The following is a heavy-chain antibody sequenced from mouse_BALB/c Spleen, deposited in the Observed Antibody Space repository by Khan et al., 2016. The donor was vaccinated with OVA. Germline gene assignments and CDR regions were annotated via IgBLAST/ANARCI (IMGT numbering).Heavy chain of an antibody. J-gene: IGHJ3*01. CDR1: GYTFTDFT. Sequence: QVRLQQSGAELVRPGVSVKISCKGSGYTFTDFTMHWVKQSHAMSLEWIGVISTYYGDADYNQKFKGKATMTVDKSSNTAYMDLARLTSEDSAILYGERGGGGDRLLYWGQGTLVTVSA. V-gene: IGHV1S137*01. CDR2: ISTYYGDA. CDR3: ERGGGGDRLLY.